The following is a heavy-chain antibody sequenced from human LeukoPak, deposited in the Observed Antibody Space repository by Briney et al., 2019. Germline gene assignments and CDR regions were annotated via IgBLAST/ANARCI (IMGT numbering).Heavy chain of an antibody. J-gene: IGHJ4*02. CDR2: INPNSGGT. D-gene: IGHD3-22*01. CDR1: GYTFTSYY. Sequence: ASVKVSCKASGYTFTSYYMHWVQQAPGQGLEWMGWINPNSGGTNYAQKFQGRVTMTRDTSISTAYMELSRLRSDDTAVYYCARAVYDSSGYPDYWGQGTLVTVSS. CDR3: ARAVYDSSGYPDY. V-gene: IGHV1-2*02.